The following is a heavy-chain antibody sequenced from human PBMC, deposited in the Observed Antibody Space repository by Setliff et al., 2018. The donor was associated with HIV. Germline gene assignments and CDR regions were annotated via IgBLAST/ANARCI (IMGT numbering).Heavy chain of an antibody. CDR3: ARGADYRDV. Sequence: GASLKISCVASGYSFTNKWIGWVRQTPGKGLEWMGIIYPGDSQTKYNPSFQGQVTISVDKSLRTAYLQWSSLKTSDIAFYFCARGADYRDVWGQGTLVTVSS. CDR1: GYSFTNKW. CDR2: IYPGDSQT. D-gene: IGHD4-17*01. J-gene: IGHJ4*02. V-gene: IGHV5-51*01.